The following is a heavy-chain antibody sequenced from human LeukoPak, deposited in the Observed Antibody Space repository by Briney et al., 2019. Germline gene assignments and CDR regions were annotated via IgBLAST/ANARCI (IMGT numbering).Heavy chain of an antibody. CDR3: ARDMAVAGPT. CDR2: IYYSGST. V-gene: IGHV4-39*02. CDR1: GGSISSSSYY. D-gene: IGHD6-19*01. Sequence: SGTLSLTCTVSGGSISSSSYYWGWIRQPPGKGLEWIGSIYYSGSTYYNPSLKSRVTISVDTSKNQFSLKLSSVTAADTAVYYCARDMAVAGPTWGQGTLVTVSS. J-gene: IGHJ5*02.